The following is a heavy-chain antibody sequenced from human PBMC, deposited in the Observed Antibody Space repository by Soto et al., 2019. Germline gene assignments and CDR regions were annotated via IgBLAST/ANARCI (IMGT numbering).Heavy chain of an antibody. CDR2: ISSTGAGT. J-gene: IGHJ4*02. CDR1: GVILSKFA. Sequence: GGSLRLSYAGSGVILSKFAQTGARQPPGKGLDWVSAISSTGAGTYYVDSVKGRFTVSRDNAKNTLYLQMHSLRAEDTAVYYCAKDRVPNDSSGYYSILTDSWGQGTVVTVSS. D-gene: IGHD3-22*01. CDR3: AKDRVPNDSSGYYSILTDS. V-gene: IGHV3-23*01.